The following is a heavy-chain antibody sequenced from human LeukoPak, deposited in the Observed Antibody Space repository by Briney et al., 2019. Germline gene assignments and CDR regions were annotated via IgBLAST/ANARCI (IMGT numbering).Heavy chain of an antibody. V-gene: IGHV3-23*01. CDR3: AKDYSDSRVADVFFEY. CDR1: GLTFSDYA. Sequence: GGSLSLSCAASGLTFSDYAMSWFRQAPGKGLEWVSGITSGFTPHYADSVKGRFTISRDNSKNTFHLRLNSLRAEDTAVYYCAKDYSDSRVADVFFEYWGQGTLVTVSS. J-gene: IGHJ4*02. D-gene: IGHD2-15*01. CDR2: ITSGFTP.